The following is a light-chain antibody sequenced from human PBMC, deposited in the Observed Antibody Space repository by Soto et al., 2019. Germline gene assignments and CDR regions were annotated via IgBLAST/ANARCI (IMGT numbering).Light chain of an antibody. J-gene: IGKJ1*01. CDR1: QSVNSN. CDR2: GAS. Sequence: EIIMTQSPATLSVSPGEGATLSCRASQSVNSNLAWYQQKPGQAPRLLIYGASTRATGIPARFGGSGSGTEFTLTISSLQSEDFAVYYCQLYNNWPRTFGQGTKV. CDR3: QLYNNWPRT. V-gene: IGKV3-15*01.